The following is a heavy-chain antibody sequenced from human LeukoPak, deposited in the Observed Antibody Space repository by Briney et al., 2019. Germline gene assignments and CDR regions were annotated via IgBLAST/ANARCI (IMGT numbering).Heavy chain of an antibody. V-gene: IGHV3-7*03. CDR1: GFTFNSRW. CDR3: ARHGQSCFDY. D-gene: IGHD2-8*01. J-gene: IGHJ4*02. Sequence: PGGSLRLSCAASGFTFNSRWMGWVRQAPGKGLEWVANINEDGSDKYHVESVRGRFTISRDNAKSSVFLQMNNLRVEDTALYYCARHGQSCFDYWGQGIMVIVSS. CDR2: INEDGSDK.